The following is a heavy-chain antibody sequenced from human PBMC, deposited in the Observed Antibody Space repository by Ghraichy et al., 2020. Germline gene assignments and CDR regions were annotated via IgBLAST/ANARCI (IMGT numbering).Heavy chain of an antibody. D-gene: IGHD1-14*01. V-gene: IGHV4-34*01. CDR1: GGSFSGYY. Sequence: SETLSPTCAVYGGSFSGYYWSWIRQPPGKGLEWIGEINHSGSTNYNPSLKSRVTISVDTSKNQFSLKLSSVTAADTAVYYCASRRGAPESARSGIQHWGQGTLVTVSS. CDR3: ASRRGAPESARSGIQH. CDR2: INHSGST. J-gene: IGHJ1*01.